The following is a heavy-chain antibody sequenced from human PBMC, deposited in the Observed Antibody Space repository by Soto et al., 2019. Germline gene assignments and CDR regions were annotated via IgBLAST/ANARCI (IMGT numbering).Heavy chain of an antibody. CDR1: GGSISSDYYY. CDR3: ATVRAQYFDY. J-gene: IGHJ4*02. CDR2: IYYTGST. Sequence: HVQLQESGPGLVKPSQTLSLTCTVSGGSISSDYYYWSWIRQPPGKGLEWLAFIYYTGSTYYTPSLKSRLTISIDTSKNQFSLSLRSVTAADTAVYYCATVRAQYFDYWGQGTLVTVSS. V-gene: IGHV4-30-4*01.